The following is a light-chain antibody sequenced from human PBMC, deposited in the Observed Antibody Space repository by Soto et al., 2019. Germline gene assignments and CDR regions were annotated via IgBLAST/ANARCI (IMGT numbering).Light chain of an antibody. CDR2: GAS. J-gene: IGKJ1*01. CDR1: QSVSSS. Sequence: EIVMKQSPDTLSVSPREGATLSCRARQSVSSSLAWYQQKPGQAPRLLIYGASTRATGIPDRFSGSGSGTDFTLTISRLEPEDFAVYYCQQYGSSGTFGQGTKVDI. CDR3: QQYGSSGT. V-gene: IGKV3-20*01.